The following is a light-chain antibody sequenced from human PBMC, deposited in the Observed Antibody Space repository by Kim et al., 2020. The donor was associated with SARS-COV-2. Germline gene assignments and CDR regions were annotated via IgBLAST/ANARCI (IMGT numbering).Light chain of an antibody. CDR2: GAA. Sequence: LSPGESATLSCRASQNVDSSYLTWYQQKPGQAPRLLIFGAASRATDIPDRFSGSGSGTDFTLTISRLEPEDFAVYYCQQSGTSPYTFGQGTKLEI. V-gene: IGKV3-20*01. CDR3: QQSGTSPYT. CDR1: QNVDSSY. J-gene: IGKJ2*01.